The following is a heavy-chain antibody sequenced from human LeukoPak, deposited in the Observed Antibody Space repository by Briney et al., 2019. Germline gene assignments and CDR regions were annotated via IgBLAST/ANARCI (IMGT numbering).Heavy chain of an antibody. CDR2: INPNSGGT. J-gene: IGHJ6*03. CDR3: ARSLAYYMDV. V-gene: IGHV1-2*02. CDR1: GYTLTGYY. Sequence: GASVTVSCKASGYTLTGYYMHWVRQAPGQGLEWVGWINPNSGGTNYAQKFQGRITIPRDPSISTAYMELRRLRSDDTAVYYCARSLAYYMDVWGKGTTVTVSS.